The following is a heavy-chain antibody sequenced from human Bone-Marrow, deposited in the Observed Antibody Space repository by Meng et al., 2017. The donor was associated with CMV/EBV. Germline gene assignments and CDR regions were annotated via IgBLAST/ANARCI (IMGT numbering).Heavy chain of an antibody. Sequence: GESLKIACAASGFTFSGSAMHWVRQASGKGLEWVGRIRSKANSYATAYAASVKGRFTISRDDSKNTLYLQMNSLKTEDTAVYYCTTVRIAVAGRRIDFAKWGQGKRVNGAS. CDR2: IRSKANSYAT. CDR1: GFTFSGSA. D-gene: IGHD6-19*01. CDR3: TTVRIAVAGRRIDFAK. V-gene: IGHV3-73*01. J-gene: IGHJ4*02.